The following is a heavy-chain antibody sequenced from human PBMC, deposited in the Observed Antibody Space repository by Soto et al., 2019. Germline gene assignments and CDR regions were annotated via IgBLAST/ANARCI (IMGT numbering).Heavy chain of an antibody. D-gene: IGHD3-22*01. CDR3: ARGSGDDSSGYPYYYGMDV. V-gene: IGHV1-8*01. Sequence: QVQLVQSGAEVKKPGASVKVSCKASGYTFTSYDINWVRQATGQGLEWMGWMNPNSGNTGYAQKFQGRVTMTRNTSMSTAYMELSSLRSEDTAVYYCARGSGDDSSGYPYYYGMDVWGQGTTVTVSS. CDR1: GYTFTSYD. J-gene: IGHJ6*02. CDR2: MNPNSGNT.